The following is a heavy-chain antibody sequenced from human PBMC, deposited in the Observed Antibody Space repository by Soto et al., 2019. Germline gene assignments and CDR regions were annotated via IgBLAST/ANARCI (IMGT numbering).Heavy chain of an antibody. CDR1: GFTVSSNY. CDR2: IYSGGST. J-gene: IGHJ4*02. CDR3: ARPDVTGTTDY. V-gene: IGHV3-53*01. D-gene: IGHD1-7*01. Sequence: GGSLRLSCAASGFTVSSNYMIWVRQAPGKGLEWVSVIYSGGSTYYADSVKGRFTISRDNSKNTLYLQMNSLRAEDTAVYYCARPDVTGTTDYWGQGTLVTVSS.